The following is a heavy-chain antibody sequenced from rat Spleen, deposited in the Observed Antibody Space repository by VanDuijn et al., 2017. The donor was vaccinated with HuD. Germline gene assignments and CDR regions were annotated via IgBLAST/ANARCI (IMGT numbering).Heavy chain of an antibody. CDR2: ISSSSGT. Sequence: VQLVESGGGLVQPGKSLKLSCSASGFTFSSYGMHWIRQAPGKGLDWVAYISSSSGTVYADAVKGRFTISRDNAKNTLYLQLNSLKSEDTATYYCARLAGDYWGQGVMVTVSS. J-gene: IGHJ2*01. CDR1: GFTFSSYG. D-gene: IGHD5-1*01. CDR3: ARLAGDY. V-gene: IGHV5-62*01.